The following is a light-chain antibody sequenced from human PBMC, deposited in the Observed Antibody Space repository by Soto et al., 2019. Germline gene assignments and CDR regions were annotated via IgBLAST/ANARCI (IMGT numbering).Light chain of an antibody. Sequence: QSALTQPASVSGSPGQSITISCTGTSSDVGGYDHVSWYQQHPGKAPKLIIYDVTVRPSGISRRFSGSKSDNTASLAASGLQPEDEADYYCSSYTNKDTLVFGGETELTVL. V-gene: IGLV2-14*03. CDR3: SSYTNKDTLV. CDR1: SSDVGGYDH. CDR2: DVT. J-gene: IGLJ3*02.